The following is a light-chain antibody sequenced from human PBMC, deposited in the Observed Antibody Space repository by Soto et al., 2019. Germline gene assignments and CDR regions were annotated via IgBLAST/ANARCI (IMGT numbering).Light chain of an antibody. CDR1: QSVSRNY. Sequence: EIVWTQSPATLSLSPGERATLSCGASQSVSRNYLAWYQQKPCLAPSLLIYDASSRATGIPDRFSGSGSGTDFTLTISRLEPEDFAVYYCQQYGSSPPRTFGQGTKVDIK. V-gene: IGKV3D-20*01. J-gene: IGKJ1*01. CDR2: DAS. CDR3: QQYGSSPPRT.